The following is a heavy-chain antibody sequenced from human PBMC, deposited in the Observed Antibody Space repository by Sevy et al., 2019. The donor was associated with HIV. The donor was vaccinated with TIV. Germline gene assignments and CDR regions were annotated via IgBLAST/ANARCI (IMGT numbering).Heavy chain of an antibody. CDR3: ARGGGSGPVYYYYGMDV. CDR2: IWYDGSNK. CDR1: GFTFSNAW. Sequence: GGSLRLSCAASGFTFSNAWMSWVRQAPGKGLEWVAVIWYDGSNKYYADSVKGRFTISRDNSKNTLYLQMNSLRAEDTAVYYCARGGGSGPVYYYYGMDVWGQGTTVTVSS. D-gene: IGHD6-19*01. V-gene: IGHV3-33*08. J-gene: IGHJ6*02.